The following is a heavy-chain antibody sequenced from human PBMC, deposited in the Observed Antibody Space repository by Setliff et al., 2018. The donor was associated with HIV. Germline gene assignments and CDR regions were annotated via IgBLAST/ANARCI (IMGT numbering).Heavy chain of an antibody. V-gene: IGHV4-61*09. J-gene: IGHJ4*02. CDR1: GGSINRGNYY. CDR3: ARDQPQDYDSLTGYYTGRYFDY. D-gene: IGHD3-9*01. Sequence: SETLSLTCSVPGGSINRGNYYWTWIRQSAGKGLEWIGHIHITGSTSYNPSLRSRVTISVDSSKNQFSLSLTSVTAADTAVYYCARDQPQDYDSLTGYYTGRYFDYWGRGTLVTVSS. CDR2: IHITGST.